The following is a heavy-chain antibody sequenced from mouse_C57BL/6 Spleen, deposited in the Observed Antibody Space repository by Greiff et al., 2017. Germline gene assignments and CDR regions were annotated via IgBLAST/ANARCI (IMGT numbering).Heavy chain of an antibody. CDR2: IDPSDSYT. CDR1: GYTFTSYW. CDR3: ANNAAMDY. D-gene: IGHD1-3*01. Sequence: QVQLQQSGAELVMPGASVKLSCKASGYTFTSYWMHWVKQRPGQGLEWIGEIDPSDSYTNYNQKFKGKSTLTVDKSSSTAYMQLSSLTSEDSAVYYCANNAAMDYWGQGTSVTVSS. V-gene: IGHV1-69*01. J-gene: IGHJ4*01.